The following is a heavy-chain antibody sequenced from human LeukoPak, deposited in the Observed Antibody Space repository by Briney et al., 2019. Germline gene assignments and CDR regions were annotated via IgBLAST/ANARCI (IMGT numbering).Heavy chain of an antibody. CDR2: ISSSSSYI. Sequence: GGSLRLSCAASGFTFSSYSMNWVRQAPGKGLEWVSSISSSSSYIYYADSVKGRFTISRDNAKNSLYLQMNSLRAEDTAVYYCARDSDGYTPDAFDIWGQGTMVTVSS. D-gene: IGHD5-24*01. J-gene: IGHJ3*02. V-gene: IGHV3-21*01. CDR3: ARDSDGYTPDAFDI. CDR1: GFTFSSYS.